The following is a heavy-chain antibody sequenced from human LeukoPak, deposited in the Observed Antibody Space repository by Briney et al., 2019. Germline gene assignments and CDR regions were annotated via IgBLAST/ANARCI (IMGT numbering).Heavy chain of an antibody. CDR2: ISSSSSYI. Sequence: GGSLRLSCAASGFTFSSYSMNWVRQAPGKGLEWVSSISSSSSYIYYADPVKGRSTISRDNAKNSLYLQMNSLRAEDTAVYYCARDRDVLLWFGELSGGLFDYWGQGTLVTVSS. CDR3: ARDRDVLLWFGELSGGLFDY. J-gene: IGHJ4*02. D-gene: IGHD3-10*01. V-gene: IGHV3-21*01. CDR1: GFTFSSYS.